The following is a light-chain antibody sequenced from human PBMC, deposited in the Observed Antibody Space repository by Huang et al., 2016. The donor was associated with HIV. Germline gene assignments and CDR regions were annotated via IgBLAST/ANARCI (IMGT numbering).Light chain of an antibody. V-gene: IGKV3-15*01. Sequence: EVVMTQSPATLSMSPGERGTRSCRASQSVSSNLAWYQQMPGQAPRLLIYGASTRATGIPARFSGSGSGTEFTLTISSLQSEDFAVYYCQQYDNWPPGTFGQGTKVEIK. CDR3: QQYDNWPPGT. J-gene: IGKJ1*01. CDR2: GAS. CDR1: QSVSSN.